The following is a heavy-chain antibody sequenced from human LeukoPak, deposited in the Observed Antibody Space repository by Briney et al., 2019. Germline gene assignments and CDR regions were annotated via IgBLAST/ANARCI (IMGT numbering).Heavy chain of an antibody. J-gene: IGHJ4*02. CDR3: AKLGLYYYDSSGYSLRGGY. V-gene: IGHV3-30-3*02. CDR1: GFTFSSYA. D-gene: IGHD3-22*01. CDR2: ISYDGSNK. Sequence: GGSLRLSCAASGFTFSSYAMHWVRQAPGKGLEWVAVISYDGSNKYYADSVKGRFTISRDNSKNTLYLQMNSLRAEDTAVYYCAKLGLYYYDSSGYSLRGGYWGQGTLVTVSS.